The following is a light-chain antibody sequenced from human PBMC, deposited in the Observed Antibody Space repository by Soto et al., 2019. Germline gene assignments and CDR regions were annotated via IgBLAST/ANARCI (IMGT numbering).Light chain of an antibody. V-gene: IGKV3-15*01. J-gene: IGKJ5*01. CDR3: QQYNSWPPIT. CDR2: GAS. Sequence: EVVMTQSPATLSVSPGEGASLSCRASESVSSNLAWYQQRPVQAPRFVIYGASTRGSGITARFSGGGSGTEFTLTISSLQSEDFAVYYCQQYNSWPPITFGQGTRLEIK. CDR1: ESVSSN.